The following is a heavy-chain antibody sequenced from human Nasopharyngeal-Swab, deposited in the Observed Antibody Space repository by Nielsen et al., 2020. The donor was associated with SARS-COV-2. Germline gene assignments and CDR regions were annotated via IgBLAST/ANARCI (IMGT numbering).Heavy chain of an antibody. J-gene: IGHJ4*02. CDR1: GFLFSRYD. Sequence: GESLKISCVASGFLFSRYDMHWVRRAPGKGLEWVAVTSADESHKYYAAGSVKDRFTISRDNSRNTLYLQMNSLTSEDTAMYYCARDMISGPPDYFDHWGQGTLVTVSS. D-gene: IGHD3/OR15-3a*01. CDR3: ARDMISGPPDYFDH. V-gene: IGHV3-30-3*01. CDR2: TSADESHK.